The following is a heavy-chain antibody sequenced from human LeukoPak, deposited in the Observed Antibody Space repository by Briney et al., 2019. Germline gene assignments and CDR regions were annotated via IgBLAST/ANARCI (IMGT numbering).Heavy chain of an antibody. V-gene: IGHV1-2*02. D-gene: IGHD3-22*01. J-gene: IGHJ5*02. CDR2: INPNSGGT. Sequence: ASVKVSCKASGYTFTGYYMHWVRQAPGQGLEWMGWINPNSGGTNYAQKFQGRVTMTRDMSTSTVYMELSSLRSEDTAVYYCARDPPTDSSGYVFDPWGQGTLVTVSS. CDR1: GYTFTGYY. CDR3: ARDPPTDSSGYVFDP.